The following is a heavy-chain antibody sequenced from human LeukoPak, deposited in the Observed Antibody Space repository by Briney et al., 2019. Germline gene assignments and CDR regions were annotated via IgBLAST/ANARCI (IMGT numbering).Heavy chain of an antibody. CDR3: ARDYCSRSSCYENAFDI. CDR2: ISSSGGIR. V-gene: IGHV3-48*03. J-gene: IGHJ3*02. Sequence: QPGGSLRLSCAASGFTFSSYEMNWVRQAPGKGLEWVSYISSSGGIRYYADSMKGRFTVSRDNAKNSLYLQMNSLRAEDTGVYYCARDYCSRSSCYENAFDIWGQGTMVTVSS. D-gene: IGHD2-2*01. CDR1: GFTFSSYE.